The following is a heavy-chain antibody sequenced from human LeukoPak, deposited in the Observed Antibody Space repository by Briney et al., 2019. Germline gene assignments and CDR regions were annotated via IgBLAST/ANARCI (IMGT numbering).Heavy chain of an antibody. D-gene: IGHD6-19*01. V-gene: IGHV3-11*04. J-gene: IGHJ4*02. CDR2: IFRSGSIL. CDR3: ARHSSGWGFDY. CDR1: GFTFSAYY. Sequence: KPGGSLRLSCAASGFTFSAYYMSWIRQAPGKGLEWVSYIFRSGSILYYADSVKGRFTISRDNAKNSLYLQMSSLRAEDTAVYYRARHSSGWGFDYWGQGTLVTVSS.